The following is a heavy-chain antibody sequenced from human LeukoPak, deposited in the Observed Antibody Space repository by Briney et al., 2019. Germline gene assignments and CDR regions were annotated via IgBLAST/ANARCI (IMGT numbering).Heavy chain of an antibody. CDR1: GFTFSSYW. CDR3: ARDRSPIAVPGTEGFDY. D-gene: IGHD6-19*01. CDR2: INSDGSST. V-gene: IGHV3-74*01. J-gene: IGHJ4*02. Sequence: GGSLRLSCAASGFTFSSYWMHWVRQAPGKGLVWVSRINSDGSSTSYADSVKGRFTISRDNAKNTLYLQMNSLRAEDTAVYYCARDRSPIAVPGTEGFDYWGQGTLVTVSS.